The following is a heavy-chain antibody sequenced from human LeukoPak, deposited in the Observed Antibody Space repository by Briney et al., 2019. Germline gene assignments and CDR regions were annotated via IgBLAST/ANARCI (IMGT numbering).Heavy chain of an antibody. CDR1: GYSINDGYY. CDR2: IYTSGST. J-gene: IGHJ5*02. V-gene: IGHV4-38-2*01. Sequence: SETLSLTCAVSGYSINDGYYWGWIRQPPGKGLEWIGRIYTSGSTNYNPSLKSRVTMSVDTSKNQFSLKLSSVTAADTAVYYCASLTGRKIPRWFDPWGQGTLVTVSS. CDR3: ASLTGRKIPRWFDP. D-gene: IGHD3-9*01.